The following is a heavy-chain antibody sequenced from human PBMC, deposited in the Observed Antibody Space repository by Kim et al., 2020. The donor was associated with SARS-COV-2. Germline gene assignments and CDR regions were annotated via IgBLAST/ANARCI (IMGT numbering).Heavy chain of an antibody. J-gene: IGHJ6*02. D-gene: IGHD7-27*01. Sequence: GESLNISCAASGFTFSSYAMSWVREAPGKGLEWVSAISGSGGSTYYADSVKGRFTISRDNSKNTLYLQMNSLRAEDTAVYYCAKDWVELGNNSYYYYGMDVWGQGTTVTVS. CDR3: AKDWVELGNNSYYYYGMDV. CDR2: ISGSGGST. V-gene: IGHV3-23*01. CDR1: GFTFSSYA.